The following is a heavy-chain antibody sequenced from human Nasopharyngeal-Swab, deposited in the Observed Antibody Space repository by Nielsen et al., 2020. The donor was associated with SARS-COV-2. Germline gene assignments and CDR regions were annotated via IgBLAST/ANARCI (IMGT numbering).Heavy chain of an antibody. CDR3: ARRNWNYVYYYGMDV. J-gene: IGHJ6*02. D-gene: IGHD1-7*01. CDR1: GGSLSGYY. CDR2: INHSARS. Sequence: SETLSLTCAVYGGSLSGYYWSWIRQPPGKGLEWIGEINHSARSNYNPSLKSRVTISVDTSKNQFSLKLSSVTAADTAVYYCARRNWNYVYYYGMDVWGQGTTVTVSS. V-gene: IGHV4-34*01.